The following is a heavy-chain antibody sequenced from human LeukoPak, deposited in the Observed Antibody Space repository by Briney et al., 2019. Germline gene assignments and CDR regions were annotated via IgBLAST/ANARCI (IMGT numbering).Heavy chain of an antibody. V-gene: IGHV3-48*04. Sequence: PGGSLRPSCAASGFTFSGYSMNWVRQAPGKGLEWVSYIDSSSSTIYYADSVKGRFTISRDNAKNSLYLQMSSLRAEATAVYYCARDQRERWFGELFGAFDIWGQGTMVTVSS. CDR3: ARDQRERWFGELFGAFDI. D-gene: IGHD3-10*01. J-gene: IGHJ3*02. CDR2: IDSSSSTI. CDR1: GFTFSGYS.